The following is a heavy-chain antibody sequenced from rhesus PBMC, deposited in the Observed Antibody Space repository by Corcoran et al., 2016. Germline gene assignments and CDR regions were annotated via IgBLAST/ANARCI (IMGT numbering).Heavy chain of an antibody. V-gene: IGHV4-173*01. CDR2: ISGSGGST. D-gene: IGHD3-34*01. J-gene: IGHJ4*01. CDR3: ARPPVDWGDEFDY. Sequence: QLQLQESGPGLVKPSETLSLTCAVSGGSISINYWIWIRLPPGTGLEWIGRISGSGGSTDYNPSLKSRVTISTDTSKNQFSLKLSSVTAADTAVYYCARPPVDWGDEFDYWGQGVLVTVSS. CDR1: GGSISINY.